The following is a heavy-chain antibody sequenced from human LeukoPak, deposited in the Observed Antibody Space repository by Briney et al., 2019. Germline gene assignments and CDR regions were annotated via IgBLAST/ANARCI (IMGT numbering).Heavy chain of an antibody. V-gene: IGHV1-46*01. CDR1: GYTFTSYY. CDR2: INPSGGST. D-gene: IGHD6-13*01. J-gene: IGHJ6*02. CDR3: ARVGYSSSWYSGYYYYGMDV. Sequence: ASVKVSCKASGYTFTSYYMHWVRQAPGQGLEWMGIINPSGGSTSYAQKFQGRVTMTRDTSTSTVYMELSSLRSEDTAVYYCARVGYSSSWYSGYYYYGMDVWGQGTTVTVSS.